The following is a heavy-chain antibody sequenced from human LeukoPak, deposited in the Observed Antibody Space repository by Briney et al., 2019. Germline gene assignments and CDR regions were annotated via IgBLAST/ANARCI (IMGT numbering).Heavy chain of an antibody. V-gene: IGHV1-18*01. CDR2: ISIYNGNT. CDR3: ARITYDFWSGYYMPDDP. J-gene: IGHJ5*02. CDR1: GYTFTNYG. Sequence: ASVKVSCKASGYTFTNYGISWVRQAPGQGLEWMGWISIYNGNTDYAQKLRGRVTMTTDTSTSTAYMELRSLRSDDTAVYYCARITYDFWSGYYMPDDPWGPGTLVTVSS. D-gene: IGHD3-3*01.